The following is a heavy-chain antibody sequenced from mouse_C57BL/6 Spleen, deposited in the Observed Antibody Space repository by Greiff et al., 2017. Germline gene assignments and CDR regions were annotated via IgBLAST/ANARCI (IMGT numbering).Heavy chain of an antibody. D-gene: IGHD2-3*01. J-gene: IGHJ4*01. CDR3: TRGGYSYYYAMDY. V-gene: IGHV5-9-1*02. Sequence: EVQVVESGEGLVKPGGSLKLSCAASGFTFSSYAMSWVRQTPEKRLEWVAYISSGGDYIYYADTVKGRFTISRDNARNTLYLQMSSLKSEDTAMYYCTRGGYSYYYAMDYWGQGTSVTVSS. CDR1: GFTFSSYA. CDR2: ISSGGDYI.